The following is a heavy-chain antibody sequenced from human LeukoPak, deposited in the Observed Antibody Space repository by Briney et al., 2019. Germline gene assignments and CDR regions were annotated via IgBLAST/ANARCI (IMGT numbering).Heavy chain of an antibody. CDR2: FDPEDGET. Sequence: ASVKVSCKVSGYSVMELSMHWVRQAPGKGLEWMGGFDPEDGETIYAQKFQGRVTITADTSTSTVYMELSSLRSEETAVYYCAKDQGLTAPPPYGLDVWGQGTTVIVTS. V-gene: IGHV1-24*01. CDR1: GYSVMELS. J-gene: IGHJ6*02. CDR3: AKDQGLTAPPPYGLDV. D-gene: IGHD5-18*01.